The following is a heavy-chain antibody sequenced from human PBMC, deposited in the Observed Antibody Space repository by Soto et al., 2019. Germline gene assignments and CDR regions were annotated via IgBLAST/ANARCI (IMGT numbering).Heavy chain of an antibody. D-gene: IGHD6-13*01. V-gene: IGHV1-69*01. CDR2: IIPIFGTA. CDR1: GGTFSSYA. J-gene: IGHJ6*02. Sequence: QVQLVQSGAEVKKPGSSVKVSCKASGGTFSSYAISWVRQAPGQGLEWMGGIIPIFGTANYAQKFQGRVTITADESTSTAYMELSSPRSEDTAAYYCARDRLMGIAAAGTPTYSYYYYYGMDVWGQGTTVTVSS. CDR3: ARDRLMGIAAAGTPTYSYYYYYGMDV.